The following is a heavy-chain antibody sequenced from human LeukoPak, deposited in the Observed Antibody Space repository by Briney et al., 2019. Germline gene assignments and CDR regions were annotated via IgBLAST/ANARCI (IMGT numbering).Heavy chain of an antibody. V-gene: IGHV4-39*07. CDR2: IYYSGST. J-gene: IGHJ4*02. CDR3: ASYSSSWYDFDY. D-gene: IGHD6-13*01. CDR1: GGSISSSSYY. Sequence: SETLSLTCTVSGGSISSSSYYWGWIRQPPGKGLEWIGSIYYSGSTYYNPSLKSRVTISVDTSKNQFSLKLSSVTAADTAVYYCASYSSSWYDFDYWGQGTLVTVSS.